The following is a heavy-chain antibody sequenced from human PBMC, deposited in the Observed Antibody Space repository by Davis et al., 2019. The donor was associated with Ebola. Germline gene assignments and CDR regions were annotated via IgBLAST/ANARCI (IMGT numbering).Heavy chain of an antibody. D-gene: IGHD3-22*01. Sequence: SVQNSCNASGGTFSSYAISWVRQAPGQGLEWMGGIIPIFGTATYAQKFQGRVTITADESTSTAYMELSSLRTEDTAVYYCARGLDYYYYGMDVWGQGTTVTVSS. V-gene: IGHV1-69*13. CDR3: ARGLDYYYYGMDV. CDR1: GGTFSSYA. J-gene: IGHJ6*02. CDR2: IIPIFGTA.